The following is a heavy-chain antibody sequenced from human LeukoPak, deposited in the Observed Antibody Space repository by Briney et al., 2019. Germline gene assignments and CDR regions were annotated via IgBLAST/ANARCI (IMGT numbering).Heavy chain of an antibody. J-gene: IGHJ4*02. D-gene: IGHD4/OR15-4a*01. CDR3: AKDRGYGEHEPFES. CDR1: GFTFSDYA. Sequence: GGSLRLSCVGSGFTFSDYAIHWVRQAPGKGLEWVAVSAHDEVGKQIADSVKGRFTLSRDNSRDSVHLQMNRLRDEDTAVYYCAKDRGYGEHEPFESWGQGSLVTVSS. V-gene: IGHV3-30*18. CDR2: SAHDEVGK.